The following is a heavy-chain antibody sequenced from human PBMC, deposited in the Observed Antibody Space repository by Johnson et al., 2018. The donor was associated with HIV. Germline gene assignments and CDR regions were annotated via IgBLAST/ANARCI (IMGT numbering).Heavy chain of an antibody. Sequence: QVQLVESGGGVVQPGRSLRLSCAASGFTFSSYGMHWVRQAPGKGLEWVAVISYAGSEKYYVDSVKGRFTISRDNAKNSLYLKMNSLSAEDPAVYYCARDDILGAFDIWGQGTMVTVSS. CDR1: GFTFSSYG. D-gene: IGHD2-15*01. CDR3: ARDDILGAFDI. J-gene: IGHJ3*02. CDR2: ISYAGSEK. V-gene: IGHV3-30*03.